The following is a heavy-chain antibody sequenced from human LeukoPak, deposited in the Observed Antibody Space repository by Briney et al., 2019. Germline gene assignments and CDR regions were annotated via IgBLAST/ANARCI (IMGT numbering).Heavy chain of an antibody. J-gene: IGHJ5*02. CDR3: ARAYYDFWSGYYINWFDP. D-gene: IGHD3-3*01. Sequence: GASVKVSCKASGYTFTSYAMHWVRQAPGQRLEWMGWINAGNGNTKYSQKFQGRVTITRDTSASTAYMELSSLRSEDTAVYYCARAYYDFWSGYYINWFDPWGRGTLVTVSS. V-gene: IGHV1-3*01. CDR2: INAGNGNT. CDR1: GYTFTSYA.